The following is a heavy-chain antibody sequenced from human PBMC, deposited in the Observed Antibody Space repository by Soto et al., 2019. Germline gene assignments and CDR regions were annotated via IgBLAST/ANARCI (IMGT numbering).Heavy chain of an antibody. CDR3: TTDRAVRGFLYTFDP. V-gene: IGHV3-15*01. Sequence: PGGSLRLSCAASGFTFSNAWMSWIRQAPGKGLEWVGRIKSKTDGGTTDYAAPVKGRFTISRDYSKNTLYLQMNSLKTEYISVYYCTTDRAVRGFLYTFDPWRQGTLVTVSS. CDR2: IKSKTDGGTT. CDR1: GFTFSNAW. D-gene: IGHD3-10*02. J-gene: IGHJ5*02.